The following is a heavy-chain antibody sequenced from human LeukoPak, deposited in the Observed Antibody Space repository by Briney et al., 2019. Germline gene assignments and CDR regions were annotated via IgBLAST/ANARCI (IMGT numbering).Heavy chain of an antibody. D-gene: IGHD2-2*01. V-gene: IGHV1-2*02. CDR3: ARDREDIVVVPAAMHY. CDR1: GYTFTGYY. CDR2: INPNSGGT. Sequence: ASVKVSCKASGYTFTGYYMHWVRQAPGQGLEWMGWINPNSGGTNYAQKFQGRVTMTRDMSISTAYMELSRLRSDDTAVYYCARDREDIVVVPAAMHYWGQGTLVTVSS. J-gene: IGHJ4*02.